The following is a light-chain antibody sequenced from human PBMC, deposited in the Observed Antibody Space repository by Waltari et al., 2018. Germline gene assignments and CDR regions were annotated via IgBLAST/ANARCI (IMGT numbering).Light chain of an antibody. CDR3: STWDDSLNAWV. Sequence: QSVLTQPPSVSEAPRQRVTISCSGRSSNIGKNGVNWYQHLPGEAPKLLTFFDDLQPSGVSDRFSGSKSGTSASLAISGLQPQDEADYYCSTWDDSLNAWVFGGGTKLTVL. J-gene: IGLJ3*02. CDR1: SSNIGKNG. CDR2: FDD. V-gene: IGLV1-36*01.